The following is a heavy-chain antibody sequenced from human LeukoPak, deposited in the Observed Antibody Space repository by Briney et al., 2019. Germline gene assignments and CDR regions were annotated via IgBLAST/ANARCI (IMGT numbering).Heavy chain of an antibody. Sequence: GGSLRLSCAASGFSFSDYYMSWVRQAPGKGLEWVSAISGSGGSTYYADSVKGRFTISRDNSKNTLYLQMNSLRAEDTAVYYCAKDPYSSSWIRYYFDYWGQGTLVTVSS. J-gene: IGHJ4*02. CDR3: AKDPYSSSWIRYYFDY. V-gene: IGHV3-23*01. D-gene: IGHD6-13*01. CDR1: GFSFSDYY. CDR2: ISGSGGST.